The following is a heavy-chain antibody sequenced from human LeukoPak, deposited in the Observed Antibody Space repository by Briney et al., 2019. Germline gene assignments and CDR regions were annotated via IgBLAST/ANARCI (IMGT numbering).Heavy chain of an antibody. V-gene: IGHV3-23*01. J-gene: IGHJ1*01. CDR3: AKDEGAYCGGDCYSFPFQH. CDR1: GFTFSSYA. Sequence: PGGSLRLSCAASGFTFSSYAMSWVRQAPGKGLEWVSAISGSGGSTYYADSVKGRFTISRDNSKNTLYLQMNSLRAEDTTVYYCAKDEGAYCGGDCYSFPFQHWGQGTLVTVSS. CDR2: ISGSGGST. D-gene: IGHD2-21*02.